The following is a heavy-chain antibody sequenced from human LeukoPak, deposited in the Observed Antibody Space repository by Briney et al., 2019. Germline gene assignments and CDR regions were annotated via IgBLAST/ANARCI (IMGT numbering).Heavy chain of an antibody. V-gene: IGHV3-30*18. CDR1: GFTFSSYA. Sequence: SGGSLRLSCAVSGFTFSSYAMHWVRQAPGKGLEWVAVISYDGRNTYHADSVKGRFTISGDNSKNTLYLEMNSLTAEDTAVYFCAKDRRGYSFGDLDHWGQGTLVTVSA. J-gene: IGHJ4*02. D-gene: IGHD5-18*01. CDR3: AKDRRGYSFGDLDH. CDR2: ISYDGRNT.